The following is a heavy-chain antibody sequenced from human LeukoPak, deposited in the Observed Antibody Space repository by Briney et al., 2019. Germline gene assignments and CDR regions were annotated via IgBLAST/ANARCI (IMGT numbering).Heavy chain of an antibody. CDR2: INTDGSTT. V-gene: IGHV3-74*01. J-gene: IGHJ4*02. D-gene: IGHD6-13*01. CDR1: GFTFSSYW. CDR3: ASGLKSYTTSWYGDY. Sequence: GGSLRLSCAASGFTFSSYWMHWVRQAPGKGLVWVSRINTDGSTTTYADSVQGRFTISRDKAKNTLYLQMNSLRAKDTAVYYCASGLKSYTTSWYGDYWGQGILVTVSS.